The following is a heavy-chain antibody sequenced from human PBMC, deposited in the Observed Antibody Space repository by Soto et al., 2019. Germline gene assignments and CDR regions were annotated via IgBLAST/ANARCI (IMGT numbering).Heavy chain of an antibody. V-gene: IGHV1-69*01. Sequence: QVQLVQSGAEVKKPGSSVKVSCKASGGTFSSYAISWVRQAPGQGLEWMGGIIPIFGTANYAQKFQGRVTITADESTSTAYIELNSLRSEDTAVYYCARGYYDSSGYYGWFDPWGQGTLVTVSS. CDR2: IIPIFGTA. J-gene: IGHJ5*02. CDR3: ARGYYDSSGYYGWFDP. D-gene: IGHD3-22*01. CDR1: GGTFSSYA.